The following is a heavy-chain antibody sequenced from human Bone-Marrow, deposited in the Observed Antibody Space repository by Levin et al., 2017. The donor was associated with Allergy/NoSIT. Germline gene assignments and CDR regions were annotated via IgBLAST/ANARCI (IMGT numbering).Heavy chain of an antibody. CDR2: IYYSGST. D-gene: IGHD1-14*01. CDR3: ARSLTGDEDAFDI. J-gene: IGHJ3*02. Sequence: SETLSLTCTVSGGSISSYYWSWIRQPPGKGLEWIGYIYYSGSTNYNPSLKSRVTVSVDTSKNQFSLKLSSVTAADTAVYYCARSLTGDEDAFDIWGQGTMVTVSS. V-gene: IGHV4-59*01. CDR1: GGSISSYY.